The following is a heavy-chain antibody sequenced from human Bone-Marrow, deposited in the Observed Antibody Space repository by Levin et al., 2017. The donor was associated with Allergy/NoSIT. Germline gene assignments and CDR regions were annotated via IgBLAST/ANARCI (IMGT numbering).Heavy chain of an antibody. Sequence: GASVKVSCKTSGYTFTGYLLHWVRQAPGQGLEWMGYISPNSGGTNYHQRFQGRVTMTRDTSIDTAYLELSRLTSDDTAVYYCARVAGEGPWGQGTLVTVSS. CDR3: ARVAGEGP. V-gene: IGHV1-2*02. J-gene: IGHJ5*02. D-gene: IGHD3-10*01. CDR1: GYTFTGYL. CDR2: ISPNSGGT.